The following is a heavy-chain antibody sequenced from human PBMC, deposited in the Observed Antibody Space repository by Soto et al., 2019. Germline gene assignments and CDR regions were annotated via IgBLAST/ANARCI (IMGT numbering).Heavy chain of an antibody. D-gene: IGHD3-3*01. J-gene: IGHJ6*02. CDR2: ISSSSSYI. V-gene: IGHV3-21*01. Sequence: NPGGSLRLSCAASGFTFSSYSMNWVRQAPGKGLEWVSSISSSSSYIYYADSVKGRFTISRDNAKNSLYLQMNSLRAEDTAVYYCAGGFWSGSPYGMDVWGQGTTVTVSS. CDR3: AGGFWSGSPYGMDV. CDR1: GFTFSSYS.